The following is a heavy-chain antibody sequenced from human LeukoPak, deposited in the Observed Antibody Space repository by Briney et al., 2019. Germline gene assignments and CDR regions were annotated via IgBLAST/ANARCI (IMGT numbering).Heavy chain of an antibody. Sequence: SVRLSCTASGGTFSSYAISWVRQAPGQGLEWMGGIIPIFGTANYAQKFQGRVTITADESTSTAYMELSSLRSEDTAVYYCARSLVGSGYYYFDYWGQGTLVTVSS. J-gene: IGHJ4*02. V-gene: IGHV1-69*13. CDR3: ARSLVGSGYYYFDY. D-gene: IGHD3-22*01. CDR1: GGTFSSYA. CDR2: IIPIFGTA.